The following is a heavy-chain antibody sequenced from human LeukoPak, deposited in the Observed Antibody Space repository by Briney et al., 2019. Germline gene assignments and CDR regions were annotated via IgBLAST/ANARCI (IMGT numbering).Heavy chain of an antibody. J-gene: IGHJ4*02. CDR2: IIPIFGTA. CDR1: GGTFSSYA. CDR3: ARDLGSITGTTVDFDY. D-gene: IGHD1-7*01. Sequence: ASVNVSCKASGGTFSSYAISWVRQAPGQGLEWMGGIIPIFGTANYAQKFQGRVTITADESTSTAYMELSSLRSEDTAVYYCARDLGSITGTTVDFDYWGQGTLVTVSS. V-gene: IGHV1-69*13.